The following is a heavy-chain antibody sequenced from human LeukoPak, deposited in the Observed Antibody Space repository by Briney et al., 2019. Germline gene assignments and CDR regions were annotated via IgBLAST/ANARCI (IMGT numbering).Heavy chain of an antibody. Sequence: GGSLRLSCAASQFTFSSYAMSWVRQAPGKGLEWVSAISGSGGSTYYADSVKGRFTISRDNSKNTLYLQMNSLRAEDTAVYYCAKALGGTVVTGAFDIWGQGTMVTVSS. CDR2: ISGSGGST. D-gene: IGHD4-23*01. CDR1: QFTFSSYA. V-gene: IGHV3-23*01. CDR3: AKALGGTVVTGAFDI. J-gene: IGHJ3*02.